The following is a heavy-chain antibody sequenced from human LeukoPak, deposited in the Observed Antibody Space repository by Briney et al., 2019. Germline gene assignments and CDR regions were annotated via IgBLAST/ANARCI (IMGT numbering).Heavy chain of an antibody. V-gene: IGHV3-9*01. J-gene: IGHJ4*02. Sequence: GRSLRLSCAASGFTFADYAMHWVRQAPGKGLEWVLGISWNSGSIGYADSVKGRFTISRDNAKNSLYLQMNSLRAEDTALYYCAKSLAVSGRTPRYYFEYWGQGTLVTVSS. D-gene: IGHD6-6*01. CDR1: GFTFADYA. CDR3: AKSLAVSGRTPRYYFEY. CDR2: ISWNSGSI.